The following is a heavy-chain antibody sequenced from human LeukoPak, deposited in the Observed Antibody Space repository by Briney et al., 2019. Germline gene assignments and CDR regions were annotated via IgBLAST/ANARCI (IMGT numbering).Heavy chain of an antibody. Sequence: PGGSLRLSCAASGFTFSIYSMTCVRQAPGKGLEWISYITGSSSTVFYADSVRGRFIISRDNAKNSLYLQMNSLRDEDTAVYYCARYRGGRGSDFFDYWGQGTLVTVSS. V-gene: IGHV3-48*02. J-gene: IGHJ4*02. CDR1: GFTFSIYS. CDR3: ARYRGGRGSDFFDY. CDR2: ITGSSSTV. D-gene: IGHD3-10*01.